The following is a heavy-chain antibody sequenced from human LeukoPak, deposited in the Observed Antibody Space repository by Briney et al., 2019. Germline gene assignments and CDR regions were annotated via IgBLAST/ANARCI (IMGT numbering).Heavy chain of an antibody. Sequence: GGSLRLSCAASGFTFSTYAMHWVRQAPGKGLEWVAVISYDGSNKYYADSVKGRFTISRDNSKNTLYLQMNSLRAEDTAVYYCAREVRPEENCSGGSCYLGPVHDAFDIWGQGTMVTVSS. D-gene: IGHD2-15*01. V-gene: IGHV3-30-3*01. CDR1: GFTFSTYA. CDR3: AREVRPEENCSGGSCYLGPVHDAFDI. J-gene: IGHJ3*02. CDR2: ISYDGSNK.